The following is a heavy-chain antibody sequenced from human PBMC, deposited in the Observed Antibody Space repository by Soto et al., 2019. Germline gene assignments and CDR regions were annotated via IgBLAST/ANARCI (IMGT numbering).Heavy chain of an antibody. J-gene: IGHJ6*02. V-gene: IGHV3-33*01. CDR2: IWYDGSNK. CDR3: STDSGSHSYYYYGMDV. Sequence: QVQLVESGGGVVQPGRSLRLSCAASGFTFSSYGMHWVRQAPGKGLEWVAVIWYDGSNKYYADSVKGRFTISRDNSKNTLYLQMNSLRAEYTAVYYCSTDSGSHSYYYYGMDVWGQGTTVTFSS. D-gene: IGHD1-26*01. CDR1: GFTFSSYG.